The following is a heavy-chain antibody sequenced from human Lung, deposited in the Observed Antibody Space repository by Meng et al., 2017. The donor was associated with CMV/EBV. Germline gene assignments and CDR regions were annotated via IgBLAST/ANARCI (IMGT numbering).Heavy chain of an antibody. CDR1: GFSLSTNGGG. D-gene: IGHD3-16*02. CDR3: AHRPLYPNVFDF. CDR2: IYWNDDK. Sequence: GPXQVXPTQTLMPICTFSGFSLSTNGGGGGWIRQPPGKALEWLALIYWNDDKRYSPSLRTRLTITKHTSKNQVVLRMTNLDPVDTATYFCAHRPLYPNVFDFWGQGTMVXVSS. V-gene: IGHV2-5*01. J-gene: IGHJ3*01.